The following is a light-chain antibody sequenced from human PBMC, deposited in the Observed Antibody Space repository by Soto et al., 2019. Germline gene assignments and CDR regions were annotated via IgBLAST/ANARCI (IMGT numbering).Light chain of an antibody. CDR2: GNT. V-gene: IGLV1-40*01. CDR3: PSCDSSLSGLV. J-gene: IGLJ2*01. Sequence: QSVLTQPPSVSGAPGQRVTISCTGSSNIGAGYDVHWYQQLPGTAPKLLIYGNTNRPSGVPDRFSGSKSGTSASLAITGLQAEDEANYYCPSCDSSLSGLVFGGGTKLTVL. CDR1: SNIGAGYD.